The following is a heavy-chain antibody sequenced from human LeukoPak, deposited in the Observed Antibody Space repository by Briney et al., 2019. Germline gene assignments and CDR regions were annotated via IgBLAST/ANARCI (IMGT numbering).Heavy chain of an antibody. J-gene: IGHJ3*02. CDR2: INSDGSTT. Sequence: GGSLRLSCAASGFTFSSYWMHWVRQAPGKGLVWVSRINSDGSTTSYADSVKGRFTISRDYAKNTLYLQMNSLRAEDTAVYYCSRDTADDAFDIRGQGTMVTVSS. CDR1: GFTFSSYW. V-gene: IGHV3-74*01. CDR3: SRDTADDAFDI.